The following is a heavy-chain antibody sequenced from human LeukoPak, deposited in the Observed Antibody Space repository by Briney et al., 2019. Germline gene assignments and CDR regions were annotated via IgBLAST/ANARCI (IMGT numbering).Heavy chain of an antibody. Sequence: GGSLRLSCAASGFTVSSNYMTWVRRAPGKGLEWVSVLYNGGSTYYADSVKGRFTISRDNSKNTLYLQMNSLRAEDTAVYYCARGGRRLQFSHYFDYWGQGTLITVSS. V-gene: IGHV3-53*01. D-gene: IGHD5-24*01. CDR1: GFTVSSNY. J-gene: IGHJ4*02. CDR3: ARGGRRLQFSHYFDY. CDR2: LYNGGST.